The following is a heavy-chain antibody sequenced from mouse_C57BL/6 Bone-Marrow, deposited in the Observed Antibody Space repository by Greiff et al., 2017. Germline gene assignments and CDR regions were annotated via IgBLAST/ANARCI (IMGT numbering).Heavy chain of an antibody. J-gene: IGHJ4*01. CDR3: ARGGQLMLLFYYAMDY. CDR2: IEPNSGGT. D-gene: IGHD3-2*02. CDR1: GYTFTSYW. V-gene: IGHV1-72*01. Sequence: VQLQQPGAELVKPGASVKLSCKASGYTFTSYWMHWVKQRPGRGLEWIGRIEPNSGGTKYNEKFKSKATLTVDQPSSTAYIQLSSLTSEDSAVYYGARGGQLMLLFYYAMDYWGQGTSVTVSS.